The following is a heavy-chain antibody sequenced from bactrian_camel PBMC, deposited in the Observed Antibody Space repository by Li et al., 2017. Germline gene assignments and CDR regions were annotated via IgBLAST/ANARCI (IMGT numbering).Heavy chain of an antibody. CDR2: IDRDGRT. J-gene: IGHJ4*01. CDR1: GYVHVPFS. D-gene: IGHD1*01. CDR3: AAAWFTCSFGPMSVSTYSY. V-gene: IGHV3S53*01. Sequence: HVQLVESGGGMVQAGGSLRLSCAASGYVHVPFSVAWFRQAPGLERGGVAQIDRDGRTRYEDYVKGRFTISRDNAENTLYLQMNSLKPEDTAMYYCAAAWFTCSFGPMSVSTYSYWGQGTQVTVS.